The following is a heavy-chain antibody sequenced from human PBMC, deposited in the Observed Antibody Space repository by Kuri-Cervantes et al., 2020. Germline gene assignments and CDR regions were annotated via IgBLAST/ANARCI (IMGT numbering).Heavy chain of an antibody. CDR3: ARRAIAAAGTGAFDI. J-gene: IGHJ3*02. D-gene: IGHD6-13*01. CDR2: INAGNGNT. V-gene: IGHV1-3*01. CDR1: GYTFTSYA. Sequence: ASVKVSCKASGYTFTSYAMHWVRQAPGQRLEWMGWINAGNGNTKYSQKFQGRVTITRDTSASTAYMELSSLRSEDTAVYYCARRAIAAAGTGAFDIWGQGTMVTVSS.